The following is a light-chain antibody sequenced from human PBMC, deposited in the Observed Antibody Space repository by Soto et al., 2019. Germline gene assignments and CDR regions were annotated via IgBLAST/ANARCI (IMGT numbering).Light chain of an antibody. Sequence: QSVLTQPASVSGSPGQSITISCTGTNSDVGGYDFVSWYQQHPGKAPKLMLYDVSDRPSGVSNRFSGSKSGNTASLTISGVQADDEADYYCSSYTASSTLVFGTGTKLTVL. CDR2: DVS. CDR3: SSYTASSTLV. V-gene: IGLV2-14*01. CDR1: NSDVGGYDF. J-gene: IGLJ1*01.